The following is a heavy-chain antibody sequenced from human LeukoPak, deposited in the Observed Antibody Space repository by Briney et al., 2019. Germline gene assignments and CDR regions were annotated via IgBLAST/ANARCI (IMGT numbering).Heavy chain of an antibody. Sequence: GGSLRLSCAASGFTFSSYGMHWVRQAPGKGLEWVAVIWYDGSNKYYADSVKGRFTISRDNSKNTLYLQMNSLRAEDTAVYYCAAGGDYYDSSGYYGGAFDIWGQGTMVTVSS. V-gene: IGHV3-33*01. CDR1: GFTFSSYG. CDR3: AAGGDYYDSSGYYGGAFDI. CDR2: IWYDGSNK. D-gene: IGHD3-22*01. J-gene: IGHJ3*02.